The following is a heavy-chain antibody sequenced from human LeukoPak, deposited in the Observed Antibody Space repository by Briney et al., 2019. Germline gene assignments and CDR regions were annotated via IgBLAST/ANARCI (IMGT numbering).Heavy chain of an antibody. Sequence: GGSLRLSCAASGFTFSSYAMSWVRQAPGKGLEWVSAISGSGGSTYYADSVKGRFTISRDNSKNTLYLQMNSLRAEDTAVYYCARDVRRRAVAGTFDYWGQGTLVTVSS. CDR3: ARDVRRRAVAGTFDY. J-gene: IGHJ4*02. V-gene: IGHV3-23*01. CDR1: GFTFSSYA. CDR2: ISGSGGST. D-gene: IGHD6-19*01.